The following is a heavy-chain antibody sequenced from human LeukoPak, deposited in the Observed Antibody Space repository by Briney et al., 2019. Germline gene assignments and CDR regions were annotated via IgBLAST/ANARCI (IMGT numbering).Heavy chain of an antibody. CDR2: ISYDGSNK. J-gene: IGHJ4*02. V-gene: IGHV3-30*04. CDR1: AFTFSSYA. D-gene: IGHD4-17*01. Sequence: GGSLRLSCAASAFTFSSYAMHWVRQAPGKGLEWVAVISYDGSNKYYADSVKGRFTISRDNSKNTLYLQMNSLRAEGTAVYYCAKARSTVTTTGGGFDYWGQGTLVTVSS. CDR3: AKARSTVTTTGGGFDY.